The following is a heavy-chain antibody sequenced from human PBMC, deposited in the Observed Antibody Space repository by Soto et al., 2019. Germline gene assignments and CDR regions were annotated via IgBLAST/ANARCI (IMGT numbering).Heavy chain of an antibody. CDR1: GFTFSDYY. CDR3: ARVMSGGHSDY. Sequence: LRLSCAASGFTFSDYYMSWIRQAPGKGLEWVSYISSSSSYTNYADSVKGRFTISRNTSIRTAYIDLSSLSSDDTAVYYCARVMSGGHSDYWGQGTLVTVSS. V-gene: IGHV3-11*05. D-gene: IGHD2-15*01. CDR2: ISSSSSYT. J-gene: IGHJ4*02.